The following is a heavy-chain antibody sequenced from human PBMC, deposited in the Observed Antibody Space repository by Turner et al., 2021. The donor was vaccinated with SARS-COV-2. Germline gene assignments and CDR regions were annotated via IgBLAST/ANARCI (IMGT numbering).Heavy chain of an antibody. CDR2: IYYSGST. Sequence: QLQLQASGPGLGKPSETLSLTCPVSGGTISSSSYYWGWVRQPPGKGLEWIGSIYYSGSTYYNPSLKSRVTISVDTSKNQFSLKLSSVTAADTAVYYCARHYYDSSGFYYPDYWGQGTLVTVSS. D-gene: IGHD3-22*01. J-gene: IGHJ4*02. V-gene: IGHV4-39*01. CDR1: GGTISSSSYY. CDR3: ARHYYDSSGFYYPDY.